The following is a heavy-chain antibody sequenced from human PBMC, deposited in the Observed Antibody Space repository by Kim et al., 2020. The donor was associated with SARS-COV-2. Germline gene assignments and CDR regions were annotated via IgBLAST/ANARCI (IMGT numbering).Heavy chain of an antibody. V-gene: IGHV1-69*13. Sequence: SVKVSCKASGGTFSSYAISWVRQAPGQGLEWMGGIIPIFGTANYAQKFQGRVTITADESTSTAYMELSSLRSEDTAVYYCARDYLSYYGSGSYWGAFDIWGQGTMVTVSS. CDR3: ARDYLSYYGSGSYWGAFDI. J-gene: IGHJ3*02. CDR2: IIPIFGTA. CDR1: GGTFSSYA. D-gene: IGHD3-10*01.